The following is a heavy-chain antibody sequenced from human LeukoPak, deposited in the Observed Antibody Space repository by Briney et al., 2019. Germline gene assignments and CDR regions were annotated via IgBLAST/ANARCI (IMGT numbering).Heavy chain of an antibody. Sequence: ASVKVSCKASGYTFTAYYMYWVRQAPGQGLEWMGWINPNSGGTNYAQKFQGRVTMTRDTSISTAYMELSRLRSDDTAMYYCARETTMVRGVTIVAIDAFDIWGQGTMVTVSS. J-gene: IGHJ3*02. CDR2: INPNSGGT. CDR3: ARETTMVRGVTIVAIDAFDI. CDR1: GYTFTAYY. D-gene: IGHD3-10*01. V-gene: IGHV1-2*02.